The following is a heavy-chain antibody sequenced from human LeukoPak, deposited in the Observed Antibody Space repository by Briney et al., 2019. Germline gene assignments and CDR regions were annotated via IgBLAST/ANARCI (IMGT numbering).Heavy chain of an antibody. CDR2: IYTSGST. Sequence: SETLSLTCTVSGVSISSYYWSWLRQPPGKGLEWIGYIYTSGSTNYNPSLKSRVTISVDTSKIQFSLKLSSVTAADTAVYYCARHFRYYYYYMDVWGKGTTVTVSS. CDR3: ARHFRYYYYYMDV. CDR1: GVSISSYY. J-gene: IGHJ6*03. D-gene: IGHD3-3*02. V-gene: IGHV4-4*09.